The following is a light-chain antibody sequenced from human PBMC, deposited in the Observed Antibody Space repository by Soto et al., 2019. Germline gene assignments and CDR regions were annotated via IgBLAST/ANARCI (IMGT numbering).Light chain of an antibody. CDR3: HQGIT. CDR1: QSVSTY. V-gene: IGKV3-11*01. J-gene: IGKJ5*01. Sequence: EIVLTQSPGTLSLSPGERATLSCRASQSVSTYLAWYQQKPGQAPSLLIYDTSNRATGIPARFSGRGSGTDFTLTISSLEPEDFAVYYCHQGITFGQGTRLEIK. CDR2: DTS.